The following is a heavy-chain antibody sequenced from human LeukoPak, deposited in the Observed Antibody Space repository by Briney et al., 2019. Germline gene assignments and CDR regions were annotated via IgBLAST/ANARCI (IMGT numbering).Heavy chain of an antibody. D-gene: IGHD6-13*01. CDR1: GGSISNNY. Sequence: PSETLSLTCTVSGGSISNNYWNWIRLPPGKGLEWIGYIYYTGSTHYNPSLKSRVTISLDTSESQFSLKLTSVTAADTAVYYCAKARDSNIWYPFDYWGQGTLVTVSS. CDR3: AKARDSNIWYPFDY. V-gene: IGHV4-59*01. J-gene: IGHJ4*02. CDR2: IYYTGST.